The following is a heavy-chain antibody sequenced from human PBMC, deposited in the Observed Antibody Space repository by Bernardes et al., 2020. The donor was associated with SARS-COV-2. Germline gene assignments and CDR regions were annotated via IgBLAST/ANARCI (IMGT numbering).Heavy chain of an antibody. Sequence: SLRLSCATSGIAFTSTDMAWVRQAPGRGLEWVSTISAIRNTHYRDSVEGRFVISRDDVKKAVYLEMNNLRVEDTATYYCATELQYDNIYWGQGVLVTVSS. CDR3: ATELQYDNIY. CDR1: GIAFTSTD. V-gene: IGHV3-23*01. CDR2: ISAIRNT. J-gene: IGHJ4*02. D-gene: IGHD3-22*01.